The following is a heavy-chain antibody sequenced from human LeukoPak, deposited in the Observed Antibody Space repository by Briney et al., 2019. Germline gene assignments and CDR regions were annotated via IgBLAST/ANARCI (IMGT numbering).Heavy chain of an antibody. CDR1: GFTFSSYS. CDR3: ARVGVVAATD. D-gene: IGHD2-15*01. Sequence: KTGGSLRLSCAASGFTFSSYSMNWVRQAPGKGLEWVSSISSSSSYIYYADSVKGRFTISRDNVKNSLYLQMNSLRAEDTAVYYCARVGVVAATDWGQGTLVTVSS. J-gene: IGHJ4*02. CDR2: ISSSSSYI. V-gene: IGHV3-21*01.